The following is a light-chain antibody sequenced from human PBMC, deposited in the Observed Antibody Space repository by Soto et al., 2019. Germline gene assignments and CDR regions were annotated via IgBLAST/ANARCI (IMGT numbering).Light chain of an antibody. CDR1: QSVNSVY. CDR2: GAS. J-gene: IGKJ3*01. Sequence: EIVLTQSPGTLSLSPGERASLSCRADQSVNSVYLAWYQHKPGQAPRLLIYGASDRATGIPDRFSGSRSGTDFTLTISRLEPEDFAVYYCQQYVTSPFTFGPGTKVDI. CDR3: QQYVTSPFT. V-gene: IGKV3-20*01.